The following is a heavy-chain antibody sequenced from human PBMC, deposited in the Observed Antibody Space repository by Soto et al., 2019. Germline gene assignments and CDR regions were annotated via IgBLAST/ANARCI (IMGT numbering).Heavy chain of an antibody. CDR3: ARGDYDSVWGSYRAFDY. J-gene: IGHJ4*02. D-gene: IGHD3-16*02. CDR2: IDNTYSYI. CDR1: GFTFNTYS. Sequence: EVQLVESGGDLVKPGGSLRLSCAASGFTFNTYSMSWVRQAPGKGLEWVSSIDNTYSYIFYAYSVKGRFTISTDNATNSVYLQMSSLRAEDTAVYYCARGDYDSVWGSYRAFDYWGQGTRVTVSS. V-gene: IGHV3-21*01.